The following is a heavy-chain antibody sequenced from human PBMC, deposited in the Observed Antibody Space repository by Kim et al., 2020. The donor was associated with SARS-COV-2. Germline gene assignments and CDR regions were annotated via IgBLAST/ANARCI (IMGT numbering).Heavy chain of an antibody. CDR3: TSGIQHAFGY. V-gene: IGHV3-48*02. J-gene: IGHJ4*02. CDR2: MTNGGDTV. CDR1: GFPFHMYS. D-gene: IGHD5-18*01. Sequence: GGSLRLSCAASGFPFHMYSMNWVRQAPWKGLEWVSYMTNGGDTVHYADSVKGRFTISRDNAKRTLFLQMKRVRDEDTAVYYCTSGIQHAFGYWGQGILVTVSS.